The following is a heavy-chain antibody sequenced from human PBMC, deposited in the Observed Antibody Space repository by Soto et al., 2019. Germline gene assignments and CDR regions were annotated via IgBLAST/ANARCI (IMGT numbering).Heavy chain of an antibody. CDR3: ARDRDGDEDFDS. D-gene: IGHD2-15*01. V-gene: IGHV3-48*02. J-gene: IGHJ4*02. CDR2: ISSTSPTT. CDR1: GFIISTYD. Sequence: EVQLVESGGGLVQPGGSLRLSCAASGFIISTYDMIWVRQAPGKGLEWISFISSTSPTTSYADSVRGRFIISRDDARNSLYLQMNSLTDDDTAVYYCARDRDGDEDFDSWGQGTLVTVSS.